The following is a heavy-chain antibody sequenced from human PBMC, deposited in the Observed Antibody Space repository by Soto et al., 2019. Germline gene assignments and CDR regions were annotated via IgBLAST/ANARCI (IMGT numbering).Heavy chain of an antibody. D-gene: IGHD6-13*01. J-gene: IGHJ3*02. CDR3: ARESGPAAAGISYAFDI. CDR1: GGTFSSYT. Sequence: SVKVSCKASGGTFSSYTSSWVRQAPGQGLEWMGRIIPILGIANYAQKFQGRVTITADKSTSTAYMELSSLRSEDTAVYYCARESGPAAAGISYAFDIWGQGTMVTVSS. CDR2: IIPILGIA. V-gene: IGHV1-69*04.